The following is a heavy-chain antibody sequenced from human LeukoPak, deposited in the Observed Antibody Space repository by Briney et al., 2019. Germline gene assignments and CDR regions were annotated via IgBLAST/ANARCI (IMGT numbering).Heavy chain of an antibody. CDR1: GGTFSSYA. Sequence: ASVKLSCNASGGTFSSYAISWVRQAPGQGLEWMGGIIPIFGTANYAQKFQGRVTITADEYTSTAYMELSSLRAEDTAVYYCASSHLVYDYGDPDAFDIWGQGTMVTVSS. CDR3: ASSHLVYDYGDPDAFDI. D-gene: IGHD4-17*01. V-gene: IGHV1-69*13. J-gene: IGHJ3*02. CDR2: IIPIFGTA.